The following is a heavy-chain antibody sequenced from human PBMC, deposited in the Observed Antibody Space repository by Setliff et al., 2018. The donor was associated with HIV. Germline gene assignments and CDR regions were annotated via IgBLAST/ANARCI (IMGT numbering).Heavy chain of an antibody. D-gene: IGHD2-2*01. Sequence: ASVKVSCKASGYTFTSYGISWVRQAPGQGLEWMGWISTYNGNTNYAQKLQGRVIMTTDTSTSTAYMELRSLRSDDTAVYYCARAQGYCSSTSCYFQDLFDPWGQGTLVTVSS. CDR2: ISTYNGNT. CDR3: ARAQGYCSSTSCYFQDLFDP. CDR1: GYTFTSYG. V-gene: IGHV1-18*01. J-gene: IGHJ5*02.